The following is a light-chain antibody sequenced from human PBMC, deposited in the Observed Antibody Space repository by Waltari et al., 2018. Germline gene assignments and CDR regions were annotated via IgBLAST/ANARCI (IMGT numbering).Light chain of an antibody. CDR2: AAS. CDR1: QGISSY. CDR3: QELNTYPQSLT. J-gene: IGKJ4*01. Sequence: DIQLTQSPSFLSASIGDRVTITCRASQGISSYLAWYQQKPGKAPKLLIYAASTVQSGVPSRFSGSGSGTEFTLSISSLQPEDFATYYCQELNTYPQSLTFGGGTKVEIK. V-gene: IGKV1-9*01.